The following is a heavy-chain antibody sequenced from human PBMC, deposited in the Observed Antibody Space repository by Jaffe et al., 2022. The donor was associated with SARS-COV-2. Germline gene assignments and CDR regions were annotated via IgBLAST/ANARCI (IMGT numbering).Heavy chain of an antibody. CDR2: IYANGNT. CDR3: AKSRAYGGDSDY. V-gene: IGHV4-4*09. J-gene: IGHJ4*02. D-gene: IGHD2-21*01. Sequence: QVQLQESGPGLVKPSETLSLTCTVSGVSITSYYWNWVRQPPGQGLEWMGFIYANGNTNYNPSLKGRVSISANTSKNQFSLKLTSVTATDTAVYYCAKSRAYGGDSDYWGQGTLVTVSS. CDR1: GVSITSYY.